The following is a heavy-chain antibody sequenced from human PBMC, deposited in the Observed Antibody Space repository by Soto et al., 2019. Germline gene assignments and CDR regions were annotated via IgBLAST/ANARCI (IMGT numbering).Heavy chain of an antibody. D-gene: IGHD4-17*01. CDR1: GFSFSSYA. J-gene: IGHJ6*02. CDR3: AKIPTTAVAYYYGMDV. V-gene: IGHV3-23*01. CDR2: ISGSGRPT. Sequence: GVSLRLSCAASGFSFSSYAMTWVRQAPGKGLEWVSGISGSGRPTYYADSVKGRFTISRDNSKNTLYLQMNSLRADDTAVYYCAKIPTTAVAYYYGMDVWGQGTTVTVSS.